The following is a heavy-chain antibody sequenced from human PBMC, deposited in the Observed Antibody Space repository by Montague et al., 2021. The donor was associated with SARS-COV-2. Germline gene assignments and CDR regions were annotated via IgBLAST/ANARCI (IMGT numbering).Heavy chain of an antibody. Sequence: SETLSLTCAVSGDSVSSGNYFWAWIRQPPGKGLEWIGSIFYTGRAEYNASLRRRVTMSVDTSNNHFSLRLDSVTAADTAVYFCAGQNYRSETQTGQGGNWFDPWGQGTLVTVSS. CDR2: IFYTGRA. CDR3: AGQNYRSETQTGQGGNWFDP. J-gene: IGHJ5*02. CDR1: GDSVSSGNYF. V-gene: IGHV4-39*01. D-gene: IGHD3-10*01.